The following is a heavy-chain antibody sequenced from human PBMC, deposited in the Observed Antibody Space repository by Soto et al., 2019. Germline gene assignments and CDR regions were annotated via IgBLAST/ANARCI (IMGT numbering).Heavy chain of an antibody. CDR3: ARDPARGTMDV. Sequence: EVQLVESGGGLVQPGGSLRLSCAASGFTFGSNWMSWVRQAPGKGLEWVANIKQDGSEKYYVDSVRGRFTISRDNAKNSLYLQMNGLGAEDTAVYYCARDPARGTMDVWGKGTTVTVSS. V-gene: IGHV3-7*01. J-gene: IGHJ6*03. D-gene: IGHD3-10*01. CDR2: IKQDGSEK. CDR1: GFTFGSNW.